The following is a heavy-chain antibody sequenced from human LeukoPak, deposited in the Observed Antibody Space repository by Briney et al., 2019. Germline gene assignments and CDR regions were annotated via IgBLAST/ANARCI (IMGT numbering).Heavy chain of an antibody. CDR1: GFTFSSYG. V-gene: IGHV3-30*18. D-gene: IGHD5-24*01. CDR3: AKNDGYNYWYFDY. CDR2: ISYDGSNK. Sequence: GRSLRLSCAASGFTFSSYGMHWVRQAPGKGLEWVAVISYDGSNKYYADSVKGRFTISRDNSKNTLYLQMNSLRAEDTAVYYCAKNDGYNYWYFDYWGRGTLVTVSS. J-gene: IGHJ4*02.